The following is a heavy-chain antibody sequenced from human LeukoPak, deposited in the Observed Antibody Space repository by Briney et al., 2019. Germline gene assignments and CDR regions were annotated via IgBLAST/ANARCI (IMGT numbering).Heavy chain of an antibody. D-gene: IGHD1-26*01. J-gene: IGHJ4*02. V-gene: IGHV1-18*04. CDR3: ARDVVGARKFDY. Sequence: GASVKVSCKASGYTFISYYMHWVRQAPGQGLEWMGWTSGYNGKTKYAQKLQDRVTMTTDTSTTTAYMELRSLRSDDTAVYYCARDVVGARKFDYWGQGTLVTVSS. CDR2: TSGYNGKT. CDR1: GYTFISYY.